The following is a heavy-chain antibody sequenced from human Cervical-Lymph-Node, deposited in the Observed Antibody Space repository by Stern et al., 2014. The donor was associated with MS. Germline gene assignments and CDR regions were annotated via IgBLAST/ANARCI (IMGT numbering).Heavy chain of an antibody. J-gene: IGHJ6*02. CDR2: IYPDDSDI. CDR3: ARPPPRRKWDDPNYGMDV. V-gene: IGHV5-51*03. Sequence: VQLVQSGAEVKKPGESLKISCKGSGYTFTNNWIAWVRQMPGKGLEWMGIIYPDDSDIRYSPSLQGQVTISADKSISNAYLQWSSLKDADSAVYYCARPPPRRKWDDPNYGMDVWGQGTTVTVSS. D-gene: IGHD1-1*01. CDR1: GYTFTNNW.